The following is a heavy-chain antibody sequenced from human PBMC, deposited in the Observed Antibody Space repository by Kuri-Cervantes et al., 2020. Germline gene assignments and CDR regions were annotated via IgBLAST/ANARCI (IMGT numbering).Heavy chain of an antibody. V-gene: IGHV3-48*01. Sequence: GESLKISCAASGFVFSNQNMNWVRQAPGKGLEWISYISSNSGSKYYADSVKGRFTISRDNAKNTLYLQMTSLRADDTAMYYCAILSTPNWGQGTLVTVSS. J-gene: IGHJ4*02. CDR2: ISSNSGSK. CDR1: GFVFSNQN. CDR3: AILSTPN. D-gene: IGHD2/OR15-2a*01.